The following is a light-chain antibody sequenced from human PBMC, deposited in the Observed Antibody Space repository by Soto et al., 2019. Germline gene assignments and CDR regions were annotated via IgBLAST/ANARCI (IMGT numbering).Light chain of an antibody. CDR2: DAS. CDR3: QQYDNLPFP. V-gene: IGKV1-33*01. J-gene: IGKJ3*01. CDR1: QDISNY. Sequence: DIQMTQSPSSLSASVGDRVTITCQARQDISNYLNWYQQKPGKAPKLLIYDASNLETGVPSRFSGSGSGTDFTCTISSLQPEDIATYYCQQYDNLPFPCRPSTKVDIK.